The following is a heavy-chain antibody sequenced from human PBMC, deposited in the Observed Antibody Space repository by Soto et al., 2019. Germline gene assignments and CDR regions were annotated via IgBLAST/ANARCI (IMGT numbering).Heavy chain of an antibody. D-gene: IGHD6-19*01. J-gene: IGHJ5*02. CDR3: ARDRAVAAPNWFDP. V-gene: IGHV3-30-3*01. Sequence: QVQLVESGGGVVQPGRSLRLSCAASGLTIRSYAMHWVRQAPGKGLEWVAVISYDGSKKFHADAVKGRFTISRDNSKNTLYLQMNSLRAEDTAVYYCARDRAVAAPNWFDPWGQGTLVTVS. CDR1: GLTIRSYA. CDR2: ISYDGSKK.